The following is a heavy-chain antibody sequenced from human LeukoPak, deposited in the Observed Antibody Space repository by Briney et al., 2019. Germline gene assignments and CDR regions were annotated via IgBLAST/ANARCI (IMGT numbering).Heavy chain of an antibody. Sequence: SSETLSLTCTVSGGSISSYYWSWIRQPAGKGLEWIGRIYTSGSTNYNPSLKSRVTISVDTSKNQFSLKLSSVTAADTAVYYCARDLPIAAAGMGFDPWGQGTLVTVSS. CDR2: IYTSGST. J-gene: IGHJ5*02. V-gene: IGHV4-4*07. D-gene: IGHD6-13*01. CDR3: ARDLPIAAAGMGFDP. CDR1: GGSISSYY.